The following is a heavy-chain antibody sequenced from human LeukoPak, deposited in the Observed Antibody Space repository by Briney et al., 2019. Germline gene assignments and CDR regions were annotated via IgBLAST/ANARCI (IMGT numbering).Heavy chain of an antibody. J-gene: IGHJ5*02. V-gene: IGHV4-59*01. CDR1: GGSTNSSY. D-gene: IGHD3-22*01. CDR2: VHYTGNT. CDR3: ATERVNNSGYTFWFDP. Sequence: SETLSLTCTVSGGSTNSSYWSWIRQPPGKGVQWIGYVHYTGNTNYNPSLKSRVTISVDTSKNQFSLKLSSVTAADTAVYYCATERVNNSGYTFWFDPWGQGTLVTVSS.